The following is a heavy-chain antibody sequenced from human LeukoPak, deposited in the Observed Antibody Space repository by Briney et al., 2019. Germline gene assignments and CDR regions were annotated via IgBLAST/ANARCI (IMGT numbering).Heavy chain of an antibody. J-gene: IGHJ5*02. CDR3: AREGANWNSAYNWFDP. CDR1: GYTFTSYG. CDR2: ISAYNGNT. Sequence: ASVKVSCKASGYTFTSYGISWVRQAPGQGLEWMGWISAYNGNTNYAQKLQGRVTMTTDTSTSTAYMELRSLRSDDTAVYYCAREGANWNSAYNWFDPWGQGTLVTVSS. D-gene: IGHD1-7*01. V-gene: IGHV1-18*01.